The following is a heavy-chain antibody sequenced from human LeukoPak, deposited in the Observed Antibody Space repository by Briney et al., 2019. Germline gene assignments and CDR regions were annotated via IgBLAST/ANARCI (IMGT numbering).Heavy chain of an antibody. CDR3: ARDGYCSSTSCSAPYYYYGMDV. CDR2: ISDSGGST. V-gene: IGHV3-23*01. D-gene: IGHD2-2*03. Sequence: GGSLRLSCAVSGFTFTKYAMTWVRQAPGEGLEWVSAISDSGGSTYYADSVKGRFTISRDNSKNTLYLQMNSLRAEDTAVYYCARDGYCSSTSCSAPYYYYGMDVWGQGTTVTVSS. CDR1: GFTFTKYA. J-gene: IGHJ6*02.